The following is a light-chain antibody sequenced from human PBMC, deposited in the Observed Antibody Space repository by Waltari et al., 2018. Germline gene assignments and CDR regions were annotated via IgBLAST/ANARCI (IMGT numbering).Light chain of an antibody. V-gene: IGLV2-14*03. Sequence: QSALTQPASVSGSPGQSITISCTGSSSDIGNYNYVSWYQQHPGKAPKLSIYDVSNRPTGVSNRFSGSKSGNTASLTISGLQAEDEANYYCGSYTRSRTLVFGGGTKLTVL. CDR3: GSYTRSRTLV. CDR1: SSDIGNYNY. CDR2: DVS. J-gene: IGLJ2*01.